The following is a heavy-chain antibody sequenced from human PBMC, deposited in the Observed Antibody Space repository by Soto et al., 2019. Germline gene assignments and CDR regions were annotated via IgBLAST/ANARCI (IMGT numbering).Heavy chain of an antibody. CDR1: GGTFISDA. CDR2: IVPIFVTA. D-gene: IGHD5-12*01. CDR3: AIRRGTFRDGYIPNSG. J-gene: IGHJ4*02. Sequence: QVQLVQSGAEVKKPGSSVKVSCKASGGTFISDAISWVRQAPGQGLEWMGGIVPIFVTANYAQKFQGRVTITADESTSTAYMELSSLRSEDTAVYYCAIRRGTFRDGYIPNSGWGQGTLVTVSS. V-gene: IGHV1-69*01.